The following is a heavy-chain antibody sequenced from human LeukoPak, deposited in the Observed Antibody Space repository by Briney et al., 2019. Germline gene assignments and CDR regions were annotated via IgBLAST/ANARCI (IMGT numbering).Heavy chain of an antibody. CDR2: IRYDGSNE. Sequence: GGSLRLSCAASGFTFSSYGMHWVRQAPGKGLEWVSFIRYDGSNEYYADSVRGRFTISRDNGKSILSLQMNNLREEDTAMYYCVRDRTDAYSSSWLEYFQHWGQGTLVSVSS. V-gene: IGHV3-30*02. CDR3: VRDRTDAYSSSWLEYFQH. J-gene: IGHJ1*01. D-gene: IGHD6-13*01. CDR1: GFTFSSYG.